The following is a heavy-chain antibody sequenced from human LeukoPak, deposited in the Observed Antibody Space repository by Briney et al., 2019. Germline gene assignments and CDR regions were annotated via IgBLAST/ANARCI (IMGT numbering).Heavy chain of an antibody. CDR1: GFTFSSYW. J-gene: IGHJ4*02. D-gene: IGHD2-2*01. CDR3: ARVSRGYYCSSTSCPRDY. V-gene: IGHV3-74*01. Sequence: PGGSLRLSCAASGFTFSSYWMHWVRQAPGKGLVWVSRIISDGSITTYADSVKGRFTMSRDNAKNSLYLQVNSLRAEDTAVYYCARVSRGYYCSSTSCPRDYWGQGTLVTVSS. CDR2: IISDGSIT.